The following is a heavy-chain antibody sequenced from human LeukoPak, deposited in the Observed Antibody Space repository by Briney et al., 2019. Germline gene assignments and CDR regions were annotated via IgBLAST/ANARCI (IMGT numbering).Heavy chain of an antibody. CDR1: GFTFSSYE. Sequence: GGSLRLSCAASGFTFSSYEMNWVRQAPGKGLEWVSYISSSSSTIYYADSVKGRFTIPRDNAKNSLYLQMNSLRAEDTAVYYCARARPRLNFEFDYWGQGTLVTVSS. D-gene: IGHD1-7*01. V-gene: IGHV3-48*01. J-gene: IGHJ4*02. CDR3: ARARPRLNFEFDY. CDR2: ISSSSSTI.